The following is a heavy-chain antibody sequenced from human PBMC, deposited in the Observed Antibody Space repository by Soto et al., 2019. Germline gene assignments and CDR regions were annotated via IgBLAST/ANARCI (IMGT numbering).Heavy chain of an antibody. V-gene: IGHV4-4*07. J-gene: IGHJ5*02. CDR1: GGSISSYY. CDR2: IYTSGST. Sequence: KTSETLSLTCTVSGGSISSYYWSWIRQPAGKGLEWIGRIYTSGSTNYNPSLKSRVTMSVDTSKNQFSLKLSSVTAADTAVYYCARESYYYGSGSPKNRLDPWGQGTLVTVSS. D-gene: IGHD3-10*01. CDR3: ARESYYYGSGSPKNRLDP.